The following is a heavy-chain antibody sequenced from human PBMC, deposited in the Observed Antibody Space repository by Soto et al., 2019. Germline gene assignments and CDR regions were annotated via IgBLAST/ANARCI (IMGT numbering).Heavy chain of an antibody. Sequence: QVQLVQSGAEVKKPGSSVKVSCKASGGTFSSYAISWVRQAPGQGLEWMGGIIPIFGTANYAQKFQGRVTITADESTITAYRELSSLRSEDTAVYYCARDRYSSSGWQQLDYWGQGTLVTVSS. CDR2: IIPIFGTA. J-gene: IGHJ4*02. D-gene: IGHD6-19*01. CDR1: GGTFSSYA. V-gene: IGHV1-69*01. CDR3: ARDRYSSSGWQQLDY.